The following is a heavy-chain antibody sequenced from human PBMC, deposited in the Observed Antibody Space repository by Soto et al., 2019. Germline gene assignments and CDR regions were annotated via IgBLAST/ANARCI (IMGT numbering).Heavy chain of an antibody. CDR3: AKDRHYGSGTYSDSYLDY. Sequence: EVQLLESGGGLVQPGGSLRLSCGGSGFTFNSYAMTWVRQAPGKGLEWVSAISGSGGTTYYANSVKGRFTISRDQSKDTLYLEMDRPSVEYTGMYCLAKDRHYGSGTYSDSYLDYWGQGTLVTVSS. J-gene: IGHJ4*02. CDR2: ISGSGGTT. CDR1: GFTFNSYA. V-gene: IGHV3-23*01. D-gene: IGHD3-10*01.